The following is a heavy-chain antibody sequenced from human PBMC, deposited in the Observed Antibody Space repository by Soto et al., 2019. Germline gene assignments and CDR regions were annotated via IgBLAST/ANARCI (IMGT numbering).Heavy chain of an antibody. V-gene: IGHV3-9*01. CDR2: ISWNSGSI. Sequence: GGSLRLSCAASGFTFDDYAMHWVRQAPGKGLEWVSGISWNSGSIGYADSVKGRFTISRDNAKNSLYLQMNSLRAEDTALYYCAKGLSKWTPYYCGMDVWGQGTTVTVS. D-gene: IGHD1-26*01. CDR3: AKGLSKWTPYYCGMDV. CDR1: GFTFDDYA. J-gene: IGHJ6*02.